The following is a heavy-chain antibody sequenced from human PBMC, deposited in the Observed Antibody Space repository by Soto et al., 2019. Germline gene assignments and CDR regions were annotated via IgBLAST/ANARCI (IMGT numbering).Heavy chain of an antibody. V-gene: IGHV1-18*04. Sequence: QVQLVQSGPEVMKPGASVKVSCKTSGYNFVNHGISWVRQAPGRGLEWLGWISGHNGATKYGKRLKGRVTMTRDTSTTTAYMELRSLRSDDTAVYYCARDLYPLAYYFDYWGQGTLVTVSS. J-gene: IGHJ4*02. CDR1: GYNFVNHG. CDR2: ISGHNGAT. CDR3: ARDLYPLAYYFDY.